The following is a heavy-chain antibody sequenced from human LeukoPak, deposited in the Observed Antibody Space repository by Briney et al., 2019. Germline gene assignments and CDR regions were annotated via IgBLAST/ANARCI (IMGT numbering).Heavy chain of an antibody. Sequence: GGSLLLSSAVSGITLSNYGMSWVRPAPGKGLEWVAGISDSGGRTNYADSVKGRFTISRDNPKNTLYLQMNSLRSEDTAVYFCAKRGVVIRVILVGFHKEAYYFDSWGQGALVTVSS. CDR1: GITLSNYG. J-gene: IGHJ4*02. V-gene: IGHV3-23*01. CDR2: ISDSGGRT. D-gene: IGHD3-22*01. CDR3: AKRGVVIRVILVGFHKEAYYFDS.